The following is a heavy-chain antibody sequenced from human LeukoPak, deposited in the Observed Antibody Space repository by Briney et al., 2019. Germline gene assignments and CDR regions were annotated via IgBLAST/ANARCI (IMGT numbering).Heavy chain of an antibody. CDR3: ARSPDILTGENFDY. CDR1: GYTFTDDY. V-gene: IGHV1-2*02. Sequence: ASVTVSCKASGYTFTDDYVHWVRQAPGQGLEWMGWINPNSGVTNYAQKFQGRVTITRDMSISTAYMELSRLRSDDTAVYYCARSPDILTGENFDYWGQGTLVTVSS. CDR2: INPNSGVT. J-gene: IGHJ4*02. D-gene: IGHD3-9*01.